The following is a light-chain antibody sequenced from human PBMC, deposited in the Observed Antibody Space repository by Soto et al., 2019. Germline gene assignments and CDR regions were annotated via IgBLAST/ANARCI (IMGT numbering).Light chain of an antibody. V-gene: IGKV3-11*01. CDR3: HQRQYWPPIT. CDR1: LSVSVY. CDR2: DAS. J-gene: IGKJ5*01. Sequence: STQSPATLSLSPGERDTLYCRTSLSVSVYLDWYQQKPGQAPRLLISDASNRATGIPARFSGSGSGTDFTLTISSLEPEDFAVYYCHQRQYWPPITFGQGTRLEIK.